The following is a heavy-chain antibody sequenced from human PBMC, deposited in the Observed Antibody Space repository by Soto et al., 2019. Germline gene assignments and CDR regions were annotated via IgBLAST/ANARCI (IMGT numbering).Heavy chain of an antibody. J-gene: IGHJ6*02. V-gene: IGHV1-69*06. D-gene: IGHD3-16*01. CDR1: GGTFSSHA. CDR3: ARGDDFDYYYGVDV. CDR2: ITPIFGTA. Sequence: SVKVSCKAYGGTFSSHAISWVLQAPGQGLEWMGGITPIFGTANYAQTFQGRVTITADKFTATAYMELRSLTSEDTAIYYCARGDDFDYYYGVDVWGQGTTVTVSS.